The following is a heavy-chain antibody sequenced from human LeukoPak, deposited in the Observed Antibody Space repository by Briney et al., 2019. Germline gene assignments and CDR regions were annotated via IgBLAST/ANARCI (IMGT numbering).Heavy chain of an antibody. CDR3: ARMITLSNGRYSSKTLDY. D-gene: IGHD5-18*01. CDR1: GFSLSTDEMS. J-gene: IGHJ4*02. Sequence: SGPALVKPTQTLTLTCTFSGFSLSTDEMSVSWVRQPPGKALEWLARIDWDDDKYYSTSLKTRLTISKDTSQNQVVLTMTNMDPVDTATYYCARMITLSNGRYSSKTLDYWGQGTLVTVSS. V-gene: IGHV2-70*11. CDR2: IDWDDDK.